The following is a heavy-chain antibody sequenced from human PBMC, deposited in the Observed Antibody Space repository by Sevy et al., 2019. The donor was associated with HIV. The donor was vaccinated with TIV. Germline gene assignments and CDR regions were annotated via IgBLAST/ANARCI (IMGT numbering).Heavy chain of an antibody. CDR1: GFTFSTYD. J-gene: IGHJ3*01. Sequence: GGSLRLSCAASGFTFSTYDMHWVRQVAGEGLEWVSGIGTLLDTYYAASVKGRFIISRDNAKNSLFLQMNSLRAGDTAIYYCARACTAAGYKSGPIAAFDVWGQGTVVTVSS. V-gene: IGHV3-13*01. D-gene: IGHD6-13*01. CDR3: ARACTAAGYKSGPIAAFDV. CDR2: IGTLLDT.